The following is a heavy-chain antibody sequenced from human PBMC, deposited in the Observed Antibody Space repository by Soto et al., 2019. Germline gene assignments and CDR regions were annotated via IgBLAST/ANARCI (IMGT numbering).Heavy chain of an antibody. CDR3: PKAGGDCSGDSCYSNQGAY. J-gene: IGHJ4*01. Sequence: EVHLLESGGGLVQPGGSLRLSCAASGFTFSSYAMSWVRQAPGKGLEWVSGIVGSGSSTYYADSVKGRFTISRDNSQSTLYLQMNSLRADDTALYYCPKAGGDCSGDSCYSNQGAYWGHGTLVTVSS. D-gene: IGHD2-15*01. CDR2: IVGSGSST. V-gene: IGHV3-23*01. CDR1: GFTFSSYA.